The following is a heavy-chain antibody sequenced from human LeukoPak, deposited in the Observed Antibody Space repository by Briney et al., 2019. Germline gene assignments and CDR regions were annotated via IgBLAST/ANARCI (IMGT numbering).Heavy chain of an antibody. D-gene: IGHD2-2*01. J-gene: IGHJ4*02. Sequence: GGSLRLSCAASGFTFEDHVMHWVRQAPGKGLEWVSSISWSGDRMGYADAVKGRFTISRDNAKNSLYLQMNSLRAEDTAAYFCAREGGWGSPAGYWGQGTLVTVSS. CDR3: AREGGWGSPAGY. CDR2: ISWSGDRM. CDR1: GFTFEDHV. V-gene: IGHV3-9*01.